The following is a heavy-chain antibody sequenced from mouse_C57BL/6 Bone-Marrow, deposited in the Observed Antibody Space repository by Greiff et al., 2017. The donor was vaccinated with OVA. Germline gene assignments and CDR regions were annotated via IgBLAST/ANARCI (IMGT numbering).Heavy chain of an antibody. CDR2: IRRKSSNYAT. J-gene: IGHJ2*01. D-gene: IGHD3-2*02. Sequence: EVKLMESGGGLVQPKGSLKLSCAASGFTFNTYAMHWVRQAPGKGLEWVARIRRKSSNYATYYADSVKDRFTISRDDSQSMLYLQMNNLKTEDTAMYYCVRGEAQAYFDYWGKGTTLTVSS. V-gene: IGHV10-3*01. CDR1: GFTFNTYA. CDR3: VRGEAQAYFDY.